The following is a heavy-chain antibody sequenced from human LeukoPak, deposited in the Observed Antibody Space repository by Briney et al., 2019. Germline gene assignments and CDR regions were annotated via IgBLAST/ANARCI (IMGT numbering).Heavy chain of an antibody. CDR3: ARDGSRGYDMDY. Sequence: PGGSLRLSCAASGFTFNTHNMDWVRQAPGKGLEWVSYISSRSDVIYYADSAKGRFTISRDNVKNSLYLQMNSLRAEDTAVYYCARDGSRGYDMDYWGQGTLVTVSS. CDR2: ISSRSDVI. J-gene: IGHJ4*02. CDR1: GFTFNTHN. V-gene: IGHV3-48*01. D-gene: IGHD3-10*01.